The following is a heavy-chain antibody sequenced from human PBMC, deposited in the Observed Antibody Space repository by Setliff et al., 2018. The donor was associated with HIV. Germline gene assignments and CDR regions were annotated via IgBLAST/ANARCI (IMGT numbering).Heavy chain of an antibody. Sequence: ASVKVSCKAPGYTFTGYYIHWVRQAPGQGLEWMGWINPNSGGTNFAQKFQGRVTMTGDTSINTAYMELSRLRSDDTAVYFCARGWICRGGSCYPHYYYYMDVWGKGTTVTVSS. V-gene: IGHV1-2*02. J-gene: IGHJ6*03. CDR2: INPNSGGT. CDR3: ARGWICRGGSCYPHYYYYMDV. D-gene: IGHD2-15*01. CDR1: GYTFTGYY.